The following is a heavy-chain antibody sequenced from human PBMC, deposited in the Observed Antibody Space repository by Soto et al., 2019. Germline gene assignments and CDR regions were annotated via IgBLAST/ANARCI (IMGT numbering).Heavy chain of an antibody. V-gene: IGHV1-69*13. J-gene: IGHJ4*02. CDR2: IIPIFGTA. CDR1: GGTFSSYA. D-gene: IGHD3-22*01. Sequence: SVKVSCKASGGTFSSYAISWVRQAPGQGLEWMGGIIPIFGTANYAQKFQGRVTITADESTSTAYMELSSLRYEDTAVYYCATPSSGYYYPLDYWGQGTLVTVSS. CDR3: ATPSSGYYYPLDY.